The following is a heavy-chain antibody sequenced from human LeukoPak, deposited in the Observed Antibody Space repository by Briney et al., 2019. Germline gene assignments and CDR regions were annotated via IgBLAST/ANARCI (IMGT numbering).Heavy chain of an antibody. D-gene: IGHD3-22*01. CDR1: GFTFSSYW. Sequence: PGGSLRLSCAACGFTFSSYWMSWVRQAPGKGPEWVANIKQDGSEKYYVDSVKGRFTISRDNAKNSLYLQMNSLRAEDTAVYYCARARYDSSGYFGYWGQGTLVTVSS. CDR3: ARARYDSSGYFGY. J-gene: IGHJ4*02. V-gene: IGHV3-7*01. CDR2: IKQDGSEK.